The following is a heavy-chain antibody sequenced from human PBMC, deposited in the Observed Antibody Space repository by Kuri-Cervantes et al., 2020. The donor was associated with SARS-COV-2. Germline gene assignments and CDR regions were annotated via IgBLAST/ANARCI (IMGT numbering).Heavy chain of an antibody. Sequence: SVKVSCKASGGTFSSYAVTWVRQVPGQGLEWMGRIIPLFGTAIYAEEFRGRVTLTADRSTNTAYMELSSLRSEDTAVYYCARPYCSITTCYDGTFDSWGQGTLVTVSS. J-gene: IGHJ4*02. CDR1: GGTFSSYA. CDR3: ARPYCSITTCYDGTFDS. CDR2: IIPLFGTA. V-gene: IGHV1-69*06. D-gene: IGHD2-2*01.